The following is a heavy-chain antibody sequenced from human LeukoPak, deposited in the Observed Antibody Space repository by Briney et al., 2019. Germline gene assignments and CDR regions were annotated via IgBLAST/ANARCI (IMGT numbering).Heavy chain of an antibody. CDR1: GSGFTVYY. Sequence: ASVSVSCKASGSGFTVYYLHWVRQAHGPGHGWMGGIIPIFGTDNYAQKYQGSVTITTAESTSKAYMELSSLRTKVTAVYYCARGYRFTPPPWVGGNNWFDPWGQGTLVTVSS. J-gene: IGHJ5*02. CDR3: ARGYRFTPPPWVGGNNWFDP. V-gene: IGHV1-69*05. D-gene: IGHD3-16*01. CDR2: IIPIFGTD.